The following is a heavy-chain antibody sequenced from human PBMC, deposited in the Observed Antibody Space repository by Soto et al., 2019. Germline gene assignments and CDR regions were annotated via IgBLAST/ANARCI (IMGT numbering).Heavy chain of an antibody. CDR1: GFTGSSNH. V-gene: IGHV3-66*01. CDR2: IYRDGSR. CDR3: WRGPKNLDY. Sequence: GGSLRLSCAASGFTGSSNHMSWVRQAPGKGLEWVSVIYRDGSRYYADSVKARFTISRDISRNTLFLQMDSLRVEDTAVDYCWRGPKNLDYWGKGALVPVSS. J-gene: IGHJ4*02.